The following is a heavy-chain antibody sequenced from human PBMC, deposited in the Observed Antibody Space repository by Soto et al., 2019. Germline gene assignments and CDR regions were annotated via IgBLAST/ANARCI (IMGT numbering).Heavy chain of an antibody. D-gene: IGHD3-10*01. CDR1: GDTFTFYS. J-gene: IGHJ4*02. CDR2: INPILTMS. V-gene: IGHV1-69*02. Sequence: QVKLVQSGAEVKKPGSSVRVSCKTSGDTFTFYSINWVRQAPGLGLEWMGRINPILTMSNYAQRFQGRVTMTADKSTRTAYMELSSLRSEDTAMYYCATSYGSGYRAFDYWGQGALVTVSS. CDR3: ATSYGSGYRAFDY.